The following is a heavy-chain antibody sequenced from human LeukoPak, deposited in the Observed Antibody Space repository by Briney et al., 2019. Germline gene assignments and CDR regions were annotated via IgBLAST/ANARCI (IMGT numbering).Heavy chain of an antibody. CDR1: GGSISSSSYY. J-gene: IGHJ6*03. CDR2: IYYSGST. Sequence: SETLSLTCTVPGGSISSSSYYWGWIRQPPGKGLEWIGSIYYSGSTYYNPSLKSRVTISVDTSKNQFSLKLSSVTAADTAVYYCARTPDYYYMDVWGKGTTVTVSS. V-gene: IGHV4-39*01. CDR3: ARTPDYYYMDV.